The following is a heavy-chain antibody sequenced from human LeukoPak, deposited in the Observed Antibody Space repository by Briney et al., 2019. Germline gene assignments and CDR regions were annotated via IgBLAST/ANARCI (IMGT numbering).Heavy chain of an antibody. CDR3: AREGSYDGSTMWYFDY. CDR2: IYSGGTI. Sequence: GGSLRLSCAASGFTVSSNYMAWVRQAPGKGLEWVSVIYSGGTIYYADSVKGRFTISRDNSKNTLYLQMNSLRAEDTAVYYCAREGSYDGSTMWYFDYWGQRTLVTVSS. CDR1: GFTVSSNY. D-gene: IGHD3-22*01. J-gene: IGHJ4*02. V-gene: IGHV3-53*01.